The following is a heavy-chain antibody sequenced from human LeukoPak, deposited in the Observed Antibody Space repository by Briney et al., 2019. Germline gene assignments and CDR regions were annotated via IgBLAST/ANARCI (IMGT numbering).Heavy chain of an antibody. CDR2: IRQDGNQE. CDR1: GFTFSSHW. V-gene: IGHV3-7*01. CDR3: AREGDYVFDY. Sequence: GGSLRLSCAASGFTFSSHWMSWVRQAPGQELEWVANIRQDGNQEKYVDSVKGRFTISRDNAKNSLYLQINSLRAEDTAVYYCAREGDYVFDYWGQGALVIVSS. J-gene: IGHJ4*02. D-gene: IGHD3-16*01.